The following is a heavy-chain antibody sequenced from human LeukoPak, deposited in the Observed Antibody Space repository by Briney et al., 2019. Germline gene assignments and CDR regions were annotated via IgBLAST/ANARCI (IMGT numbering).Heavy chain of an antibody. V-gene: IGHV3-30-3*01. CDR1: GFTFSSYA. CDR3: ARVSGPAAAGTYDAFDI. CDR2: ISYDGSNK. Sequence: GGSLRLSCAASGFTFSSYAMQWVRQAPGKGLEWVAVISYDGSNKYYADSVKGRFTISRDNSKNTLYLQMNSLRAEDTAVYYCARVSGPAAAGTYDAFDIWGQGTMVTVSS. D-gene: IGHD6-13*01. J-gene: IGHJ3*02.